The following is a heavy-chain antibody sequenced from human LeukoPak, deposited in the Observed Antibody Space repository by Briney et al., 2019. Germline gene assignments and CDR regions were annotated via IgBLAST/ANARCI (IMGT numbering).Heavy chain of an antibody. CDR3: ARGDGALQYYLDY. CDR1: GGPFSDYY. D-gene: IGHD4/OR15-4a*01. Sequence: SETLSLTCAVYGGPFSDYYWSWLRQSPGKGLEWIGYIYSSGRTNYNPSLKSRVTISLDTSKNQFSLKLNSMTAADTAVYYCARGDGALQYYLDYWGQGTLVTVSS. CDR2: IYSSGRT. J-gene: IGHJ4*02. V-gene: IGHV4-59*01.